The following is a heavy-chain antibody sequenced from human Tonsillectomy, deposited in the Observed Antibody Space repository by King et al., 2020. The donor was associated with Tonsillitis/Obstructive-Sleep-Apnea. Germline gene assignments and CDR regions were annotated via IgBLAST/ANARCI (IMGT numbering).Heavy chain of an antibody. CDR2: ISYDGSTK. J-gene: IGHJ6*02. V-gene: IGHV3-30*04. D-gene: IGHD5-12*01. CDR3: ARDPHLHILAVHYYYGMDV. CDR1: GFTFSTYA. Sequence: QLVQSGGGVVQPGRSLRLSCAASGFTFSTYALHWVRQAPGKGLEWVTVISYDGSTKYYADSVKGRFTISRDNSKNTLYLQMNSLRSEDTAVYYCARDPHLHILAVHYYYGMDVWGQGTTVTVSS.